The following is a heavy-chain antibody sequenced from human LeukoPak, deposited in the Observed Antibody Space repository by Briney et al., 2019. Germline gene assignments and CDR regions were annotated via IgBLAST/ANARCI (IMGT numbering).Heavy chain of an antibody. V-gene: IGHV3-53*01. CDR1: GFTVSSNY. CDR2: IYSGGST. Sequence: GGSLRLSCAASGFTVSSNYMSWVRQAPGKGLEWVSVIYSGGSTYYADSVKGRFTISRDNSKNTLYLQMNSLRAEDTAVYYCARDNCSSTSCYGSSYYYGMDVWGQGTTVTVSS. J-gene: IGHJ6*02. CDR3: ARDNCSSTSCYGSSYYYGMDV. D-gene: IGHD2-2*01.